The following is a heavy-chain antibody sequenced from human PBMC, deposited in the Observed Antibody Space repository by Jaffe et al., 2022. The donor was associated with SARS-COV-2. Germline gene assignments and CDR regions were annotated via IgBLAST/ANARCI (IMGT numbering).Heavy chain of an antibody. CDR3: VFPPDY. J-gene: IGHJ4*02. Sequence: QVQLQESGPGLVKPSETLSLTCTVSGYSISSGYYWGWIRQPPGKGLEWIGSIYHSGSTYYNPSLKSRVTISVDTSKNQFSLKLSSVTAADTAVYYCVFPPDYWGQGTLVTVSS. CDR1: GYSISSGYY. CDR2: IYHSGST. V-gene: IGHV4-38-2*02.